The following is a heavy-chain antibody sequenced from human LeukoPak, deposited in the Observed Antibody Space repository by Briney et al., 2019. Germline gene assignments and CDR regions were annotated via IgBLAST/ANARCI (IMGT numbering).Heavy chain of an antibody. V-gene: IGHV4-39*07. Sequence: SETLSLTCTVSGGSISSSSYYWNWIRQPPGKGLERIGTIYYSGSTYYNPSLKSRVTISVDTSKNQFSLKLSSVTAADTAVYYCARIAAAGLYFDYWGQGTLVTVSS. CDR2: IYYSGST. D-gene: IGHD6-13*01. J-gene: IGHJ4*02. CDR1: GGSISSSSYY. CDR3: ARIAAAGLYFDY.